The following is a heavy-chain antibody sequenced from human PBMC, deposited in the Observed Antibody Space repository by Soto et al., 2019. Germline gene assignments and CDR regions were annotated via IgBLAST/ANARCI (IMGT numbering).Heavy chain of an antibody. CDR3: AKSYFWSGYYLASYAFDI. CDR1: GFTFSSYA. Sequence: GGSLRLSCVASGFTFSSYAMGSVRQAPGKGLEWVSAISGRGSSTYYADSVKGRFTISRDNSKNTLYLQMNSLRAEDTAVYYCAKSYFWSGYYLASYAFDIWGQGTMVTVSS. D-gene: IGHD3-3*01. V-gene: IGHV3-23*01. CDR2: ISGRGSST. J-gene: IGHJ3*02.